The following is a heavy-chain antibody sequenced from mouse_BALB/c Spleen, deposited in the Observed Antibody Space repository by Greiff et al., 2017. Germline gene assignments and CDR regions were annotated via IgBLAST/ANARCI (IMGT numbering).Heavy chain of an antibody. CDR3: ARSRDGYYWYFDV. V-gene: IGHV1S81*02. D-gene: IGHD2-3*01. CDR2: INPSNGRT. CDR1: GYTFTSYW. Sequence: VQLQQPGAELVKPGASVKLSCKASGYTFTSYWMHWVKQRPGQGLEWIGEINPSNGRTNYNEKFKSKATLTVDKSSSTAYMQLSSLTSDDSAVYFCARSRDGYYWYFDVWGAGTTVTVSS. J-gene: IGHJ1*01.